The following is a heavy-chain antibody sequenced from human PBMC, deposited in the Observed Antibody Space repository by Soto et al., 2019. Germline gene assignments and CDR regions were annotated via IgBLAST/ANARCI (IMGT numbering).Heavy chain of an antibody. V-gene: IGHV3-23*01. D-gene: IGHD2-2*01. J-gene: IGHJ5*02. CDR2: ISGAGGNT. Sequence: EVQLLESGGGLVQPGGSRRLSCAAAGFAFGAYAMTWVRQGPGKGLEWVSVISGAGGNTYYADSVKGRITVSRDNSKKMLYLEMNSLRVEDTAIYYCAKDPVPQLLPSWWFDPWGQGTRVTVSS. CDR1: GFAFGAYA. CDR3: AKDPVPQLLPSWWFDP.